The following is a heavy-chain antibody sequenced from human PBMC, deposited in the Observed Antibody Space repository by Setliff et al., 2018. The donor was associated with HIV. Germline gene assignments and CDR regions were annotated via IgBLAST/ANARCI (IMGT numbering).Heavy chain of an antibody. CDR1: GFNFRDSW. Sequence: PGGSLRLSCLTSGFNFRDSWMSWLRLAPGKGLEWVANISPDESERYSVDSVRGRFTVSRDNAKSSLYLQMSGLKSEDMAVYYCAKDGSGWSRHWGQGTQVTVSS. CDR2: ISPDESER. D-gene: IGHD6-19*01. V-gene: IGHV3-7*01. CDR3: AKDGSGWSRH. J-gene: IGHJ1*01.